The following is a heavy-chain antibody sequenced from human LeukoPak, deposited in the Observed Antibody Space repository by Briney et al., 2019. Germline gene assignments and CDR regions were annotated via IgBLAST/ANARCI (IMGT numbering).Heavy chain of an antibody. J-gene: IGHJ4*02. D-gene: IGHD4-17*01. CDR1: GGSISSYN. V-gene: IGHV4-59*01. CDR3: ASADYDDYYIDF. Sequence: SETLSLTCTVSGGSISSYNWSWIRQPPGKGLEWIGYIYYSGMTNYNPSLKSRVTISLDTSKNQFSLKLSSVTAADTAVYYCASADYDDYYIDFWGQGTLVTVSS. CDR2: IYYSGMT.